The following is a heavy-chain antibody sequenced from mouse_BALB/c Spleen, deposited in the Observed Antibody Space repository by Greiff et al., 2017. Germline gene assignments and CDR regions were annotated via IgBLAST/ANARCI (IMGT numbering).Heavy chain of an antibody. D-gene: IGHD2-4*01. CDR2: ISYSGST. Sequence: VQLKESGPGLVKPSQSLSLTCTVTGYSITSDYAWNWIRQFPGNKLEWMGYISYSGSTSYNPSLKSRISITRDTSKNQFFLQLNSVTTEDTATYYCGLRRRGYFDYWGQGTTLTVSS. V-gene: IGHV3-2*02. CDR1: GYSITSDYA. J-gene: IGHJ2*01. CDR3: GLRRRGYFDY.